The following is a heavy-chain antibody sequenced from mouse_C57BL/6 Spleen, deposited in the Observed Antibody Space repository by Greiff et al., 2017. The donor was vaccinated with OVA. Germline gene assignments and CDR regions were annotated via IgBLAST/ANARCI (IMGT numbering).Heavy chain of an antibody. CDR3: ARTSYYGSSSGFAY. D-gene: IGHD1-1*01. CDR2: IDPSDSET. CDR1: GYTFTSYW. J-gene: IGHJ3*01. Sequence: VQLQQPGAELVRPGSSVKLSCKASGYTFTSYWMHWVKQRPIQGLEWIGNIDPSDSETHYNQKFKDKATLTVDKSSSTAYMQLSSLTSEDSAVYYCARTSYYGSSSGFAYWGQGTLVTVSA. V-gene: IGHV1-52*01.